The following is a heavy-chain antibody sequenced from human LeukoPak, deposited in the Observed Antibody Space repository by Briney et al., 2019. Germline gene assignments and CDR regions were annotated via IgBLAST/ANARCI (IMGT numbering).Heavy chain of an antibody. CDR1: GYTFTSYY. Sequence: ASVKVSCKASGYTFTSYYMHWVRQAPGQGLEWMGGIIPIFGTANYAQKFQGRVTITADESTSTAYMELSSLRSEDTAVYYCARNHDYGDSMEAFDIWGQGIMVTVSS. CDR2: IIPIFGTA. J-gene: IGHJ3*02. D-gene: IGHD4-17*01. V-gene: IGHV1-69*13. CDR3: ARNHDYGDSMEAFDI.